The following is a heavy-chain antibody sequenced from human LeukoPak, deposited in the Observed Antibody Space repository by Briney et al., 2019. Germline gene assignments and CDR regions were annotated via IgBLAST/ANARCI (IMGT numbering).Heavy chain of an antibody. D-gene: IGHD6-13*01. J-gene: IGHJ4*02. V-gene: IGHV3-23*01. CDR3: AKAADGALFQDDY. CDR1: GFTFSSSA. CDR2: ISDGGDDT. Sequence: GGSLRLSCAASGFTFSSSAMSWVRQAPGKGLEWVSVISDGGDDTYYGDSVKGRSTISRDNSKDTLYLQMNSLRVEDTAVYYCAKAADGALFQDDYWGQGTRVTVSA.